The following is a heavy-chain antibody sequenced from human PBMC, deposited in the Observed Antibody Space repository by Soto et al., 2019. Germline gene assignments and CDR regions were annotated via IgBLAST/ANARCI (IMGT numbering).Heavy chain of an antibody. J-gene: IGHJ3*02. D-gene: IGHD3-3*01. V-gene: IGHV4-59*08. CDR1: GGSISSYY. CDR3: ARCSHFGDAFDI. Sequence: SETLSLTCTVSGGSISSYYWSWIRQSPGKGLEWIGYIYYSGSSNYNPSLQSRVTISVDTSKNHFSLNLSSVTAADTAVYYCARCSHFGDAFDIWGQGTMVTVSS. CDR2: IYYSGSS.